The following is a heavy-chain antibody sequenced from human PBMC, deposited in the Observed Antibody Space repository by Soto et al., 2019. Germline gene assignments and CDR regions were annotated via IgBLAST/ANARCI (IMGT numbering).Heavy chain of an antibody. J-gene: IGHJ1*01. Sequence: QVQLQQWGAGLLKPSETLSLTCAVYGGSFSGYYWSWIRQPPEKGLEWMGEINHSGSTNYNPSLKSRVTISVDTSKNQFSLKLSSVTAADTAVYYCASEGYCSGGSCYSAYFQHWGQGTLVTVSS. V-gene: IGHV4-34*01. CDR2: INHSGST. CDR1: GGSFSGYY. CDR3: ASEGYCSGGSCYSAYFQH. D-gene: IGHD2-15*01.